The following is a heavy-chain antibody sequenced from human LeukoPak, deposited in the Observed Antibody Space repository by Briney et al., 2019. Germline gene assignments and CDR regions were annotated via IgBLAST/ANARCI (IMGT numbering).Heavy chain of an antibody. CDR2: ITFSSSIV. CDR1: GFTFSSYS. D-gene: IGHD4-17*01. J-gene: IGHJ4*02. CDR3: ARDRLHYGEYEKTFDY. V-gene: IGHV3-48*01. Sequence: GGSLRLSCAASGFTFSSYSMNCVRQAPGKGLEWVSYITFSSSIVYYADSVKGRFTISRDNAKKSLYLQMNSLRAEDTAVYCCARDRLHYGEYEKTFDYWGQGTLVSVSS.